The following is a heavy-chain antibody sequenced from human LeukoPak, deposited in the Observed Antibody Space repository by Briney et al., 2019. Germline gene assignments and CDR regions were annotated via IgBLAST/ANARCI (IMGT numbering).Heavy chain of an antibody. CDR1: GGSISSYY. CDR3: ARAQPLYYYDSSGPREAFDI. V-gene: IGHV4-59*01. D-gene: IGHD3-22*01. J-gene: IGHJ3*02. Sequence: SETLSLTCTVSGGSISSYYWSWIRQPPGKGLEWIGYIYYSGSTNYNPSLKSRVTISVDTSKNQFSLKLSSVTAADTAVYYCARAQPLYYYDSSGPREAFDIWGQGTVVTVSS. CDR2: IYYSGST.